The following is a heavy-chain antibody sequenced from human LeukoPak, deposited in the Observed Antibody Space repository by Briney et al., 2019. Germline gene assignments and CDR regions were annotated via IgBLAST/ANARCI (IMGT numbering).Heavy chain of an antibody. D-gene: IGHD6-19*01. CDR1: GFTFSNFW. V-gene: IGHV3-23*01. J-gene: IGHJ4*02. CDR3: AKVRPPPGSGWYGGDDY. Sequence: AESLRLSCTASGFTFSNFWMGWVRQAPGKGLEWVSSIRSSGDDTSSADSVKGRFTIFRDNSKSTLYLQMNSLRAEDTAIYYCAKVRPPPGSGWYGGDDYWGQGTLVTVSP. CDR2: IRSSGDDT.